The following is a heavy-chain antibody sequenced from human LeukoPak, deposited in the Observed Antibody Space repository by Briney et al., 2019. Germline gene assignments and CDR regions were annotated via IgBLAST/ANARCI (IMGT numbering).Heavy chain of an antibody. CDR2: ISYDGSNK. Sequence: GGSLRLSCAASGFTFSSYGMHWVRQAPGKGLEWVAVISYDGSNKYYADSVKGRFTISRDNSKNTLYLQMNSLRAEDTAVYYCARYYYGSGSYYLDYWGQGTLVTVSS. J-gene: IGHJ4*02. D-gene: IGHD3-10*01. CDR1: GFTFSSYG. CDR3: ARYYYGSGSYYLDY. V-gene: IGHV3-30*03.